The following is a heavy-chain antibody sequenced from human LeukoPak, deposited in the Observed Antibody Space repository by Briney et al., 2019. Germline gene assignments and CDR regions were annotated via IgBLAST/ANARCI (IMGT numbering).Heavy chain of an antibody. D-gene: IGHD3-10*01. CDR2: IVVGSGNT. Sequence: SVKASCKASGFTFTSSAMQWVRQARGQRLEWIGWIVVGSGNTNYAQKFQERVTITRDMSTSTAYMELSSLRSEDTAVYYCAAATLYGVRGVMNYWGQGTLVTVSS. V-gene: IGHV1-58*02. CDR3: AAATLYGVRGVMNY. J-gene: IGHJ4*02. CDR1: GFTFTSSA.